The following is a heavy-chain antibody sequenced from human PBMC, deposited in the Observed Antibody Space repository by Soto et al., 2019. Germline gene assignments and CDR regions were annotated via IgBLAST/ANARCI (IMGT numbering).Heavy chain of an antibody. J-gene: IGHJ6*02. Sequence: EVQLVESGGGLVKPGGSLRLSRAASGFTFSNAWMNWVRQAPGKGLEWVGRIKSKTDGGTTDYAAPVKGRFTISRDDSKNTLYLQMNSLKTEDTAVYYCTTESMYRSGYYTAYYGMDVWGQGTTVTVSS. CDR2: IKSKTDGGTT. D-gene: IGHD3-3*01. V-gene: IGHV3-15*07. CDR1: GFTFSNAW. CDR3: TTESMYRSGYYTAYYGMDV.